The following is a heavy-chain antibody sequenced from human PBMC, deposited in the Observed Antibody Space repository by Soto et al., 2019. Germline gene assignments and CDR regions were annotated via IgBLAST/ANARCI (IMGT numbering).Heavy chain of an antibody. CDR2: IIPVFGTA. D-gene: IGHD4-4*01. J-gene: IGHJ6*02. V-gene: IGHV1-69*13. CDR1: GGTFSSYA. CDR3: ARVIDSNSLGMDV. Sequence: SVKVSCKASGGTFSSYAISWVRQAPGQGLEWMGGIIPVFGTANYAQKFQGRVTITADDSTSTAYMELSSLRSEDTAVYYCARVIDSNSLGMDVWGQGTTVTVSS.